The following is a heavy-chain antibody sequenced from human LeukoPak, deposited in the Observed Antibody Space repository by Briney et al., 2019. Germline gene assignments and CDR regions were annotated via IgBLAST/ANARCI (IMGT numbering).Heavy chain of an antibody. Sequence: TGGPLRLSCAASGFTFSSYGMSWVRQASGKGLEWVSSISDDGRSTYYADSVKGRFTISKDNSKNTMYLQMNNLRAEDTAIYYCAKRVPYTSSSVYFDYWGQGTLVTVSS. CDR2: ISDDGRST. CDR3: AKRVPYTSSSVYFDY. J-gene: IGHJ4*02. CDR1: GFTFSSYG. V-gene: IGHV3-23*01. D-gene: IGHD6-6*01.